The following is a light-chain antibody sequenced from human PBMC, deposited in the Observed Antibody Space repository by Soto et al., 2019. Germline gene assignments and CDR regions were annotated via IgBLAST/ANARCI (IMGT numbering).Light chain of an antibody. CDR2: AAS. Sequence: DIQMTQSPSSLSASVGDRVTITCRASQDISHYLAWYQQRQGGVPNLLISAASTLQSGVPPRFSGSGSGTDFPLTISGLQPEDVATFCCPKYNSVPLPFGGGTSVEIK. CDR1: QDISHY. V-gene: IGKV1-27*01. J-gene: IGKJ4*01. CDR3: PKYNSVPLP.